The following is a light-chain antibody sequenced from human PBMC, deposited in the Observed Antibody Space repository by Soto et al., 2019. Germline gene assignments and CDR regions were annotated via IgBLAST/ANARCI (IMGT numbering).Light chain of an antibody. CDR3: MQALQTGYT. Sequence: DIVMTQSPISLPVTPGEPASISCRSSQSLLDSDGYNYLDWYLQKPGQSPQLLIYLGSNRATGVPGRFSGSGSGTDFTLKISRVEAEDVGVYYCMQALQTGYTFGQGTKLEIK. CDR2: LGS. J-gene: IGKJ2*01. V-gene: IGKV2-28*01. CDR1: QSLLDSDGYNY.